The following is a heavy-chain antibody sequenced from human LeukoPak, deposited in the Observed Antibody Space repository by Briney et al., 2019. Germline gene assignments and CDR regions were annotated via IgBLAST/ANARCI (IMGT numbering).Heavy chain of an antibody. Sequence: GSSVKVSCKASGYTFTGYYMHWVRQAPGQGLEWMGRINPNSGGTNYAQKFQGRVTMTRDTSITTAYMELSRLRSDDTAVYYCATYYDTSAYGMDVWGQGTTVTVSS. CDR2: INPNSGGT. CDR3: ATYYDTSAYGMDV. CDR1: GYTFTGYY. J-gene: IGHJ6*02. V-gene: IGHV1-2*06. D-gene: IGHD3-22*01.